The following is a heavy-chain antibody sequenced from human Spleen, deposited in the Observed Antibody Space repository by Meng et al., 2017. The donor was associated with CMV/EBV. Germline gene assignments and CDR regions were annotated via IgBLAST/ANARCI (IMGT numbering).Heavy chain of an antibody. V-gene: IGHV3-30*14. J-gene: IGHJ4*02. D-gene: IGHD5-24*01. CDR3: TTGPWLQSY. Sequence: GESLKISCAASGFPFSGHAMHWVRQPPGKGLEWVALSSYDQNKKFYADFVKGRFTISRDNSMSTLYLQMNSLRPDDTAIYYCTTGPWLQSYWGQGTLVTVSS. CDR1: GFPFSGHA. CDR2: SSYDQNKK.